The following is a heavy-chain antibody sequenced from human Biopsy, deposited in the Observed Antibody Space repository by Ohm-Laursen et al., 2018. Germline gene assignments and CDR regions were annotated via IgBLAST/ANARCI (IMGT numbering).Heavy chain of an antibody. Sequence: SLRLSCAASGITFTRYAFSWVRQGTEMGLEWVSGIRDSGDSAYYADSVKGRFTISRDNSRNTLYLQMNSLRPEDTAVYFCTNHYCGGITCLMNFWGQGTLVTVSS. D-gene: IGHD2-21*01. CDR3: TNHYCGGITCLMNF. V-gene: IGHV3-23*01. CDR2: IRDSGDSA. J-gene: IGHJ4*02. CDR1: GITFTRYA.